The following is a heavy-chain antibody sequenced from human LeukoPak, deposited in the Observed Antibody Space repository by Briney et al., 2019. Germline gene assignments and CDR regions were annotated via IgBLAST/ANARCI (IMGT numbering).Heavy chain of an antibody. CDR3: ARSGNYGRQWFDP. CDR1: GFTFSSYW. Sequence: PGGSLRLSCAASGFTFSSYWMSWVRQAPGKGLEWVASIKEDGSVNYYVGSVKGRFTISRDNAKKSLYLQMDSLRSEDTAVYHCARSGNYGRQWFDPWGQGTLVTVSS. J-gene: IGHJ5*02. CDR2: IKEDGSVN. D-gene: IGHD1-26*01. V-gene: IGHV3-7*04.